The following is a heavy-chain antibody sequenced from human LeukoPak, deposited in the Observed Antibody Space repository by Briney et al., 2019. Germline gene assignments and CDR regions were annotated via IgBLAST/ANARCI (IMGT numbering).Heavy chain of an antibody. CDR2: IYDHGRT. CDR3: ARGLAGRASGAVYFDL. CDR1: GGSFSY. V-gene: IGHV4-59*01. D-gene: IGHD3-16*01. J-gene: IGHJ2*01. Sequence: PSETLSLTCIVSGGSFSYLSWIRQPPGKGLEWIGIIYDHGRTEYNPSLKSRVSISVDTSKTQVSLRLNSATPADTAVYYCARGLAGRASGAVYFDLWGRGALVTVSS.